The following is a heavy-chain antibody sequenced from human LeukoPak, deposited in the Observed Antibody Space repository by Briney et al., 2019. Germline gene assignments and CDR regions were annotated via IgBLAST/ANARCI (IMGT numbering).Heavy chain of an antibody. CDR1: GFTFDDYA. J-gene: IGHJ3*02. CDR3: AKVLTHRYSSGWYGNDAFDI. V-gene: IGHV3-9*01. D-gene: IGHD6-19*01. Sequence: PGRSLRLSCAASGFTFDDYAMHWVRQAPGKGLEWVSGISWNRGSIGYADSVKGRFTISRDNAKNSLYLQMNSLRAEDTALYYCAKVLTHRYSSGWYGNDAFDIWGQGTMVTVSS. CDR2: ISWNRGSI.